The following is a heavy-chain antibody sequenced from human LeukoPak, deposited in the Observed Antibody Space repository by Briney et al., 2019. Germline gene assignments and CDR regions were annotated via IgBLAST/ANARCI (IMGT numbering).Heavy chain of an antibody. V-gene: IGHV3-7*01. CDR2: IKEDGTEK. D-gene: IGHD1-1*01. CDR3: VRESRPGGAMGLYHNLDY. J-gene: IGHJ4*02. CDR1: GFTFSDFW. Sequence: EGSLRLSCAGSGFTFSDFWMTWIRQTPGKGLEWVANIKEDGTEKNLVDSVKGRFTISRDNTKNLLFLEMNNLRGDDTAIYYCVRESRPGGAMGLYHNLDYWGQGTLVAVSS.